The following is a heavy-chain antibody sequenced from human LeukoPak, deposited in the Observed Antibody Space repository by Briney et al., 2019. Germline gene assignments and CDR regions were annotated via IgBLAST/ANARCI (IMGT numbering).Heavy chain of an antibody. Sequence: RSETLSLTFAVYGGSFSGYYWCWIRQPPGKGLEWIGEINHSGSTNYNPSLKSRVTISVDTSKNQFSLKLSSVTAADTAVYYCARDYDSSGYYSPYYFDYWGQGTLVTVFS. CDR2: INHSGST. J-gene: IGHJ4*02. CDR1: GGSFSGYY. CDR3: ARDYDSSGYYSPYYFDY. V-gene: IGHV4-34*01. D-gene: IGHD3-22*01.